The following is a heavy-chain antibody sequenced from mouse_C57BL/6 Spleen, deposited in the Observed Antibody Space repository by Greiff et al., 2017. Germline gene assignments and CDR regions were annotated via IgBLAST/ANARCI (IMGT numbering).Heavy chain of an antibody. CDR1: GFSLTSYA. CDR2: IWTGGGT. Sequence: VKLKESGPGLVAPSQSLSITCTVSGFSLTSYAISWVRQPPGKGLEWLGVIWTGGGTNYNSALKSRLSISKDNSKSQVFFKMNSLQTDDTARYYCARSPDGYYAIAYAMDYWGQGTSVTVSS. J-gene: IGHJ4*01. D-gene: IGHD2-3*01. CDR3: ARSPDGYYAIAYAMDY. V-gene: IGHV2-9-1*01.